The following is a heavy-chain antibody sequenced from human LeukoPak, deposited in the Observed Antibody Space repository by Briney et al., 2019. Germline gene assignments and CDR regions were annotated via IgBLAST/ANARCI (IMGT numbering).Heavy chain of an antibody. Sequence: PGGSLRLSCAASGFTFSSYSMNWVRHAPGKGLEWVSSISSSSSYIYYADSVKGRFTISRDNAKNSLYPQMNSLRAEDTAVYYCARDGPYSSGWYDYWGQGTLVTVSS. CDR1: GFTFSSYS. CDR3: ARDGPYSSGWYDY. J-gene: IGHJ4*02. CDR2: ISSSSSYI. V-gene: IGHV3-21*01. D-gene: IGHD6-19*01.